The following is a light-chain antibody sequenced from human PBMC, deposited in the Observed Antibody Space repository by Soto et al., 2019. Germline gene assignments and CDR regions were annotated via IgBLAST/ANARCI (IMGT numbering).Light chain of an antibody. CDR3: QQYGSSPLFT. Sequence: EIVLTQSPGTLSLSPGERATLSCRASQSVSSTYLAWYQHKPGQAPRLLIYGAATRAAGVPDRFSGNGSGTDFTLTISRLEPEDFAVYYCQQYGSSPLFTFGPGTKVDIK. CDR1: QSVSSTY. J-gene: IGKJ3*01. CDR2: GAA. V-gene: IGKV3-20*01.